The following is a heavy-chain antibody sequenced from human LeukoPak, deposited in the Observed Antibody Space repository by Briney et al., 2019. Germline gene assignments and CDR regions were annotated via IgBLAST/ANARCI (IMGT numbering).Heavy chain of an antibody. V-gene: IGHV1-69*05. D-gene: IGHD3-3*01. J-gene: IGHJ5*02. CDR2: IIPIFGTA. Sequence: SVKVSCKASGGTFSSYAISWVRQAPGQGLEWMGGIIPIFGTANYAQKFQGRVTITTDESTSTAYMELSSLRSEDTAVYYCARDGPQYAYDFGAFDPWGQGILVTVSS. CDR1: GGTFSSYA. CDR3: ARDGPQYAYDFGAFDP.